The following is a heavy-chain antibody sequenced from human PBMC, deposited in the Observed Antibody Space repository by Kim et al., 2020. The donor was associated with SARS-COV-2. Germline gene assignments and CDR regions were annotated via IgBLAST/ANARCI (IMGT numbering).Heavy chain of an antibody. Sequence: SVKGRFTISRDNSKNSLYLQMNSLRTEDTAFYYCAKDMTGNYVVGNGMDVWGQGTTVTVSS. J-gene: IGHJ6*02. CDR3: AKDMTGNYVVGNGMDV. V-gene: IGHV3-43*01. D-gene: IGHD4-4*01.